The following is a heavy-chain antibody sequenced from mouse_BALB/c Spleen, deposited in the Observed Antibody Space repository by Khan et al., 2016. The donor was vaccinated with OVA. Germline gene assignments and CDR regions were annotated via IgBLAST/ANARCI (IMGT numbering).Heavy chain of an antibody. CDR1: GYSITSDYA. V-gene: IGHV3-2*02. Sequence: QLEESRPDLVKPSQSLSLICTVTGYSITSDYAWNWIRQFPGNKLEWMGFISYSGNTKYNPSLISRISITRDTSKNQFFLQLNSVTTEDTATYYCARVYGGDFDYWGQGTTLTVSS. D-gene: IGHD1-1*01. CDR2: ISYSGNT. CDR3: ARVYGGDFDY. J-gene: IGHJ2*01.